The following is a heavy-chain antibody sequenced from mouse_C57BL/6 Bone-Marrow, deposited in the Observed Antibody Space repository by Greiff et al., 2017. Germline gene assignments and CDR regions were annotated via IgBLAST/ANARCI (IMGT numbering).Heavy chain of an antibody. CDR2: FNPYNGGT. CDR1: GYTFTDYY. D-gene: IGHD2-4*01. CDR3: ARRINYYYDYFDY. V-gene: IGHV1-19*01. J-gene: IGHJ2*01. Sequence: EVQLQQSGPVLVKPGASVTMSCKASGYTFTDYYMNWLKQSHGKSLEWIGVFNPYNGGTSYNQKFKGKATLTVDKSSSTAYMELNSLTSEDSAVYYCARRINYYYDYFDYWGQGTTLTVSS.